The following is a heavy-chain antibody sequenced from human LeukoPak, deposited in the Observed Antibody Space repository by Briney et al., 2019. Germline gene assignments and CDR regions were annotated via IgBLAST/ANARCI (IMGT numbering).Heavy chain of an antibody. D-gene: IGHD2-2*01. Sequence: KTGGSLRLSCAASGFTFSSYSMNWVRQAPGKGLEWVSSISSSSSYIYYADSVKGRFTISRDNAKNSLYLQMNSLRAEDTAVYYCARSGVPATATPVVLADYWGQGTLVTVSS. V-gene: IGHV3-21*01. CDR2: ISSSSSYI. CDR3: ARSGVPATATPVVLADY. J-gene: IGHJ4*02. CDR1: GFTFSSYS.